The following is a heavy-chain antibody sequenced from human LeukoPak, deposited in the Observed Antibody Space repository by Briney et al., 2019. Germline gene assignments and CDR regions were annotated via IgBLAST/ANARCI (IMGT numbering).Heavy chain of an antibody. D-gene: IGHD5-24*01. Sequence: GGSLRLSCAASGFTFSSYAMHWVRQAPGKGLEWVAVISYDGSNKYYADSVKGRFTISRDNSKNTLYLQMNSLRAEDTAVYYCARDTLKDGYNYDYLDYWGQGTLVTVSS. CDR3: ARDTLKDGYNYDYLDY. J-gene: IGHJ4*02. CDR1: GFTFSSYA. V-gene: IGHV3-30-3*01. CDR2: ISYDGSNK.